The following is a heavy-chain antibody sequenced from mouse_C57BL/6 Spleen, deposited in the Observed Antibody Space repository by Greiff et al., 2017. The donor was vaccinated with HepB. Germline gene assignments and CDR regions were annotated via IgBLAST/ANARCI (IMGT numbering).Heavy chain of an antibody. CDR3: AMVGRGAY. Sequence: VQLQQPGAELVKPGASVKLSCKASGYTFTSYCMQWVKQRPGQGLEWIGEIDPSDSYTNYNQKFKGKATLTVDTSSSTAYMQLSSLTSEDSAVYYCAMVGRGAYWGQGTLVTVSA. CDR2: IDPSDSYT. V-gene: IGHV1-50*01. D-gene: IGHD1-1*02. J-gene: IGHJ3*01. CDR1: GYTFTSYC.